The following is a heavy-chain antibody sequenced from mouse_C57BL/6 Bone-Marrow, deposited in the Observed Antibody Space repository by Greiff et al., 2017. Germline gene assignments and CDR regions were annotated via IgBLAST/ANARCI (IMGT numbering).Heavy chain of an antibody. Sequence: QVQLQQPGAELVKPGASVKMSCKASGYTFTSYWMTWVKQRPGQGLEWIGEIYPGSGSTKYNEKFKSKATLTVDKSSSTAYMQLSCLTSEDSAGYYWASYGYHIWYFDVGGTGTTVTVSS. V-gene: IGHV1-55*01. J-gene: IGHJ1*03. D-gene: IGHD2-2*01. CDR1: GYTFTSYW. CDR2: IYPGSGST. CDR3: ASYGYHIWYFDV.